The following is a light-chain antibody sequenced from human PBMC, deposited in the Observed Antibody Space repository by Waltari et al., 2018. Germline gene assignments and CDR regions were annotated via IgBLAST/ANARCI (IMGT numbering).Light chain of an antibody. CDR1: QRGLYSVNNKNY. J-gene: IGKJ2*01. V-gene: IGKV4-1*01. Sequence: DIVLTQSPDPLAASLGERANIICMSSQRGLYSVNNKNYLAWYQQKPGQPPTLLIYCASTRESGVPDRFSGSGSGTDFTLTISSLQSEDVAVYYCHQYYSTPQTFGQGTKLEIK. CDR2: CAS. CDR3: HQYYSTPQT.